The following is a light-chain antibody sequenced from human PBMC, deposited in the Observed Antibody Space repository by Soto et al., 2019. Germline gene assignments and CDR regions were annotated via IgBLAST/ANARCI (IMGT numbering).Light chain of an antibody. J-gene: IGKJ5*01. Sequence: AQSPAALFLSPGESVTLSGRASQSVRNSLAWYQQRPGQAPRLLIYDASNRATGIPARFGGRGSGTDFTLTISSLEPEDFAVYYCQHRGEWPPGATFGQGTRLEIK. V-gene: IGKV3-11*01. CDR2: DAS. CDR3: QHRGEWPPGAT. CDR1: QSVRNS.